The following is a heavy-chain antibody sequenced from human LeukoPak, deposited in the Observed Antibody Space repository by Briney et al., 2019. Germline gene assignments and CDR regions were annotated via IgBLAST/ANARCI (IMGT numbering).Heavy chain of an antibody. V-gene: IGHV1-3*01. CDR2: INGGNGKT. D-gene: IGHD2-2*01. J-gene: IGHJ4*02. CDR1: GYTFTDYA. CDR3: ARDWGYQLIAY. Sequence: ASVKVSCKASGYTFTDYAVHWVRQAPGQRFEWMGCINGGNGKTRYSQNFQGRVTITRDTSASTSYVELNSLRSEDTAVYYCARDWGYQLIAYWGQGTLVTVSS.